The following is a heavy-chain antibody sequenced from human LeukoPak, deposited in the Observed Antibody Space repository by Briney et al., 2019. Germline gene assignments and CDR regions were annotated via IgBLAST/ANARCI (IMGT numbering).Heavy chain of an antibody. V-gene: IGHV4-38-2*02. CDR3: AREVGRRSGYSY. Sequence: PSETLSLTCAVSGYSITSDYYWGWIRQYPGKGLEWIRSIYHSGITHYNPSLKSRVTISVDTSNNQFSLRLSSVTAADTAVYYCAREVGRRSGYSYWGQGTPVTVSS. J-gene: IGHJ4*02. CDR1: GYSITSDYY. CDR2: IYHSGIT. D-gene: IGHD3-3*01.